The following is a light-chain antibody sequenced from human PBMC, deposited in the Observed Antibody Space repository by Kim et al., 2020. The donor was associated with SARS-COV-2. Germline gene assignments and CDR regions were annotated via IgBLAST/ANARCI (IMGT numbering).Light chain of an antibody. CDR2: GAS. Sequence: LSPGERAPLSCKASQSVSNSYLAWYQQKPGQAPRLLIFGASSRATGIPDRFSGSGSGTDFTLTISRLEAEDFAVYSCQQYAASPVTFGRGTKLEI. CDR3: QQYAASPVT. V-gene: IGKV3-20*01. J-gene: IGKJ2*01. CDR1: QSVSNSY.